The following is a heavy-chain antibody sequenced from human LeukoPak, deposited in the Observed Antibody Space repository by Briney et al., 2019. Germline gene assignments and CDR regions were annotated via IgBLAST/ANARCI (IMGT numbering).Heavy chain of an antibody. J-gene: IGHJ4*02. D-gene: IGHD6-13*01. Sequence: QPGGSLRLSCAASGLTFSSYWMHWVRQAPGKGLVWVSRINSDGRSTNYADPVKGRFTISRDNAKNSLYLQMNSLRAEDTAVYYCIAAAGTVFDYWGQGTLVTVSS. CDR3: IAAAGTVFDY. CDR2: INSDGRST. CDR1: GLTFSSYW. V-gene: IGHV3-74*01.